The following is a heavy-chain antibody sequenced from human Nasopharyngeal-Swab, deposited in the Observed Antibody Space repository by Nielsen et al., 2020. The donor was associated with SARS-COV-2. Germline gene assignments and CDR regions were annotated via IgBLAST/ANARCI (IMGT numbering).Heavy chain of an antibody. Sequence: WIRQPPGKGLEWVANIKQDGSEKYYVDSVKGRFTIPRDNAKNSLYLQMNSLRAEDTAVYYCARGASGYYDFWSGYYRYYYYYYMDVWGKGTTVTVSS. D-gene: IGHD3-3*01. V-gene: IGHV3-7*01. J-gene: IGHJ6*03. CDR3: ARGASGYYDFWSGYYRYYYYYYMDV. CDR2: IKQDGSEK.